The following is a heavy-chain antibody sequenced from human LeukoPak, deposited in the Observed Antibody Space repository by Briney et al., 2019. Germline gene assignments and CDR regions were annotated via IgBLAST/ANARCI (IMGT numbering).Heavy chain of an antibody. CDR2: ISGSGDST. CDR3: AKEKWNYYDSSGYYFDY. J-gene: IGHJ4*02. CDR1: GFTFSSYA. V-gene: IGHV3-23*01. D-gene: IGHD3-22*01. Sequence: GGSLRLSCAASGFTFSSYAMSWVRRAPGKGLEWVSAISGSGDSTNYADSVKGRFTISRDNSKNTLYLQMNSLRAEDTAVYYCAKEKWNYYDSSGYYFDYWGQGTLVTVSS.